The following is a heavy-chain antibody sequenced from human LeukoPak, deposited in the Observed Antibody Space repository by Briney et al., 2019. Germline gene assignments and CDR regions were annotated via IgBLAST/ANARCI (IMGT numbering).Heavy chain of an antibody. V-gene: IGHV1-2*02. CDR2: INPNSGGT. J-gene: IGHJ3*02. D-gene: IGHD3-22*01. CDR3: ATSIDYYDSSWDAFDI. Sequence: ASVKVSCKASGYTFTGYYMHWVRQAPGQGLEWMGWINPNSGGTNYAQKFQGRVTMTRDTSISTAYMELSRLRSDDTAVYYCATSIDYYDSSWDAFDIWGQGTMVTVSS. CDR1: GYTFTGYY.